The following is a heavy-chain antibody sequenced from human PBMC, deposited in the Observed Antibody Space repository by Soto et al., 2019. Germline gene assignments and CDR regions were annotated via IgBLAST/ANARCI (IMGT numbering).Heavy chain of an antibody. D-gene: IGHD1-1*01. CDR3: ATMDDGKTDYSYATDV. J-gene: IGHJ6*02. V-gene: IGHV4-31*03. CDR2: IYYSGST. CDR1: GGSISSGGYY. Sequence: QVQLQESGPGLVKPSQTLSLTCTVSGGSISSGGYYWNWIRQHPGKGLEWIGYIYYSGSTYYNPSLATRVIISVDTSKNQFSLKLSSVTAADTAVYYCATMDDGKTDYSYATDVWGQGTTVTVSS.